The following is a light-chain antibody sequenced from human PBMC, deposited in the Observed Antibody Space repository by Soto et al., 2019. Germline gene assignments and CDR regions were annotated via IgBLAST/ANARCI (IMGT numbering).Light chain of an antibody. CDR3: QQYYSYPIT. J-gene: IGKJ5*01. CDR2: AAS. Sequence: AIRMTQSPSSLSASTGDRVTITCRASQGISSYLAWYQQKPGKAPKLLIYAASTLQSGVPSRFSGSGSGTDFTLTISCLQPEDFATYYCQQYYSYPITVGQGTRL. CDR1: QGISSY. V-gene: IGKV1-8*01.